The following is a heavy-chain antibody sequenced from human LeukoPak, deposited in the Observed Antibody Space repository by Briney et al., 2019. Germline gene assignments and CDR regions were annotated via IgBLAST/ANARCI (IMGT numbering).Heavy chain of an antibody. D-gene: IGHD2-15*01. CDR2: ISSSSSYI. J-gene: IGHJ4*02. V-gene: IGHV3-21*01. Sequence: PGGSLRLSCAASGFTFSSYTLNWVRQAPGKGLEWVSSISSSSSYIYYADSMKGRFTISRDTAKNSLYLQMNSLRAEDTAVYYCAGELGYCRGGDYWGQGTLVTVSS. CDR1: GFTFSSYT. CDR3: AGELGYCRGGDY.